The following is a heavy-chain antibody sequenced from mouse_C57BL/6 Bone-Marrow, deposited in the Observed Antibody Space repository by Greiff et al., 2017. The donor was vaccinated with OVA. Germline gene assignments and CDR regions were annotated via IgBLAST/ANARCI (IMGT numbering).Heavy chain of an antibody. J-gene: IGHJ1*03. CDR2: IYPRSGNT. CDR3: ANFSNYWYFDV. CDR1: GYTFTSYG. V-gene: IGHV1-81*01. D-gene: IGHD2-5*01. Sequence: QVQLQQSGAELVRPGASVKLSCKASGYTFTSYGISWVKQRTGQGLEWIGEIYPRSGNTYYNEKFKGKATLTADKSSSTAYMELRSLTSEDSAVYFCANFSNYWYFDVWGTGTTVTVSS.